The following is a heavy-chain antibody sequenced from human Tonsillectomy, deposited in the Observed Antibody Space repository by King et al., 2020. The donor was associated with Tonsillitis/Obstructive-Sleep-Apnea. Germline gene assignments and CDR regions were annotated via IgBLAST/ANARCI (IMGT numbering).Heavy chain of an antibody. CDR2: INHSGST. Sequence: VQLPQWGAGLLKPSETLSLTCAVYNGSFSYYYWSWIRQPPGKGLEWIGEINHSGSTNYNPSLKSRVTMSVDTSKNRFSLKLSSVTAADTAVYYCARRHSVTVVPFDFWGQGTLVTVSS. D-gene: IGHD1-20*01. V-gene: IGHV4-34*01. J-gene: IGHJ4*02. CDR3: ARRHSVTVVPFDF. CDR1: NGSFSYYY.